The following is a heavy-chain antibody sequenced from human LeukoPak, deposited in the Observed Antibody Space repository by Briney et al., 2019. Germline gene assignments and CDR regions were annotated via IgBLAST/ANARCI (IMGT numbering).Heavy chain of an antibody. Sequence: GGSLRLSCAASGFTFNTYWMSWVRQAPGKGLEWVANIKQDGSEKYYVDSVKGRFTISRDNSKNTLYLQMNSLRAEDTAVYYCAKAHGSGSYNFDYWGQGTLVTVSS. J-gene: IGHJ4*02. CDR3: AKAHGSGSYNFDY. D-gene: IGHD3-10*01. V-gene: IGHV3-7*03. CDR1: GFTFNTYW. CDR2: IKQDGSEK.